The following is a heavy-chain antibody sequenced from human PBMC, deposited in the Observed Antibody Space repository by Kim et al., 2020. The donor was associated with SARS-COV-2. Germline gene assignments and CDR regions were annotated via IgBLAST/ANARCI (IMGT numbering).Heavy chain of an antibody. J-gene: IGHJ4*02. CDR1: GFPFSSYA. CDR3: VRDLTYNYAY. D-gene: IGHD5-18*01. Sequence: LSLTCAASGFPFSSYAMSWVRQAPGKGLEWVSTISNRESGDYPHYANSVKGRFTISRDNSKSTLYLQMNSLRAEDTAVYYCVRDLTYNYAYWGQGTLVTVSS. CDR2: ISNRESGDYP. V-gene: IGHV3-23*01.